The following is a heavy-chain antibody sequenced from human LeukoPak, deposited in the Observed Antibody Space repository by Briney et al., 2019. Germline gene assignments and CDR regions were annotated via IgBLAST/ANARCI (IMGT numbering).Heavy chain of an antibody. CDR2: IIPIFATA. V-gene: IGHV1-69*01. CDR3: ARGRGSSSWYFDY. D-gene: IGHD6-13*01. CDR1: GGTFNTYV. Sequence: ASVNVSCKASGGTFNTYVFSWVRQAPGQGLEWMGGIIPIFATADYAQKFQGRVTITADESTSTAYMELSSLRSEDTAVYYCARGRGSSSWYFDYWGQGTLVTVSS. J-gene: IGHJ4*02.